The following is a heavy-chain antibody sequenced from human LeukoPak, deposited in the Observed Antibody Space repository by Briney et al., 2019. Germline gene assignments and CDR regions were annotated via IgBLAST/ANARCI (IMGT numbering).Heavy chain of an antibody. CDR1: GFTFSSYW. CDR3: ASQDLYYYYMDV. V-gene: IGHV3-74*01. J-gene: IGHJ6*03. Sequence: PGGSLRLSCTASGFTFSSYWMHWVRQAPGKGLVWVSRINTDGSSTSYADSVKGRFTISRDNAKNTLYLQMNSLRAEDTAVYYCASQDLYYYYMDVWGKGTTVTVSS. CDR2: INTDGSST.